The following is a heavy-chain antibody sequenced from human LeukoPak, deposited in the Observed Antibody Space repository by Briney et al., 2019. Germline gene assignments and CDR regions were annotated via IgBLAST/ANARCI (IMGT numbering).Heavy chain of an antibody. CDR2: ISSSSSYI. CDR1: GFTFSSYS. D-gene: IGHD1-26*01. V-gene: IGHV3-21*01. CDR3: ARDGFSEVSRIFDY. Sequence: PGGSLRLSCAASGFTFSSYSMNWVRQAPGKGLEWVSSISSSSSYIYYADSVKGRFTISRDNAKNSLYLQMDSLRAEDTAVYYCARDGFSEVSRIFDYWGQGTLVTVSS. J-gene: IGHJ4*02.